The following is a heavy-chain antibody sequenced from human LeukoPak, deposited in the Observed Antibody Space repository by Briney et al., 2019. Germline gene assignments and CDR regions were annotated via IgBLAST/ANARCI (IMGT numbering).Heavy chain of an antibody. J-gene: IGHJ6*02. V-gene: IGHV4-4*07. CDR3: ARDSITMVRSDGMDV. D-gene: IGHD3-10*01. CDR2: IYTSGST. Sequence: PSETLSLTCTVSGGSISSYYWSWIRQPAGKGLEWIGRIYTSGSTNYNPSLKSRVTMSVDTSKNHFSLKLSSVTAADTAVYYCARDSITMVRSDGMDVWGQGTTVTVSS. CDR1: GGSISSYY.